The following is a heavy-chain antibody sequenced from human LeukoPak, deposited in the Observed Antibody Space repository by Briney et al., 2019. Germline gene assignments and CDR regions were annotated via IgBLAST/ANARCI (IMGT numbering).Heavy chain of an antibody. CDR1: SYSINNGYY. D-gene: IGHD3-10*01. V-gene: IGHV4-38-2*02. CDR2: IYYSGST. CDR3: ARSPARFGAFDY. J-gene: IGHJ4*02. Sequence: SETLSLTCTVSSYSINNGYYWGWVRQPPGKGLEWIGYIYYSGSTNYNPSLKSRVTISVDTSKNQFSLKLSSVTAADTAVYYCARSPARFGAFDYWGQGTLVTVSS.